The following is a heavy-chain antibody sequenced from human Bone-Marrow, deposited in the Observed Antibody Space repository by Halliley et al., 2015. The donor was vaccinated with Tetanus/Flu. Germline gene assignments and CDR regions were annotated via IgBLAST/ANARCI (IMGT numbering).Heavy chain of an antibody. J-gene: IGHJ6*02. Sequence: WMGIIYPGDSDARYSPSSQGQVTISVDESISTVYLQWSSLKASDTAMYYCARQPGAFYYYSMDVWGQGTAVTVSS. CDR2: IYPGDSDA. D-gene: IGHD7-27*01. CDR3: ARQPGAFYYYSMDV. V-gene: IGHV5-51*01.